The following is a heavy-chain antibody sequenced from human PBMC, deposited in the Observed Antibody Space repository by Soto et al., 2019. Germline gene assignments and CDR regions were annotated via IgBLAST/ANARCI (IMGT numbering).Heavy chain of an antibody. CDR3: ARIWAGTSHAFDI. Sequence: GSGPTLVNPTQTLTLTCTFSGFSLSTSGMCVSWIRHPPGKALDWLALIDWEDDKYYSTSLKTRLTITKDTSKNQVVLAMTNMDPVDTATYYCARIWAGTSHAFDIWGQGTMVTVSS. J-gene: IGHJ3*02. V-gene: IGHV2-70*01. CDR1: GFSLSTSGMC. CDR2: IDWEDDK. D-gene: IGHD1-7*01.